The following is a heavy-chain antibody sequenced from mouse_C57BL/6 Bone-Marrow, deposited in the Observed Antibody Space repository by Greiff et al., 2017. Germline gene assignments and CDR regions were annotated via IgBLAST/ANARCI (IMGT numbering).Heavy chain of an antibody. CDR1: GYTFTDYY. D-gene: IGHD1-1*01. CDR3: ARQEGYYGWYFDV. Sequence: EVQLQQSGPELVKPGASVQISCKASGYTFTDYYMNWVKQSHGKSLEWIGDINPNNGGTSYNQKFKGKATLTVDKSSSTAYMELRSLTSEDSAVYYCARQEGYYGWYFDVWGTGTTVTVSS. J-gene: IGHJ1*03. V-gene: IGHV1-26*01. CDR2: INPNNGGT.